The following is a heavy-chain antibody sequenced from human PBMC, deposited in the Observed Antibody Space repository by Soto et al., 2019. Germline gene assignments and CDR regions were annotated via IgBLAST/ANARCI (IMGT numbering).Heavy chain of an antibody. J-gene: IGHJ5*02. V-gene: IGHV1-18*01. Sequence: ASVKVSCKASGYTFTSYGISWVRKAPGQGLEWMGWISAYNGNTNYAQKLQGRVTMTTDTSTSTAYMELRSLRSDDTAVYYCAREEGYDSGNWFDPWGQGTLVTVSS. CDR1: GYTFTSYG. D-gene: IGHD3-22*01. CDR2: ISAYNGNT. CDR3: AREEGYDSGNWFDP.